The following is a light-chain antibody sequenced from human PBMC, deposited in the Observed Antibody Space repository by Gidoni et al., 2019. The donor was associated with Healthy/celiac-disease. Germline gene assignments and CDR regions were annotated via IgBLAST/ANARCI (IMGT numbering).Light chain of an antibody. CDR2: EVS. CDR3: SSYAGSNNFVV. J-gene: IGLJ2*01. V-gene: IGLV2-8*01. CDR1: SSDVGGYNY. Sequence: CTGTSSDVGGYNYVSWYQQHPGKAPKLMIYEVSKRPSGVPDRFSGSKSGNTASLTVSGLQAGDEADYYCSSYAGSNNFVVFGGGTKLTVL.